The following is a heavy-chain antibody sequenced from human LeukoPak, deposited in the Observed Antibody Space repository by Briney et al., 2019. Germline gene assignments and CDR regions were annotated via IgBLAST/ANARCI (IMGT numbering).Heavy chain of an antibody. Sequence: GASVKVSCKASGFTLRSYGISWVRQAPGQGPEWMGWVGGYNGKTSYSEKFQGRVSITTDSSTSTTYMELRSLRSDDTAVYYCAKDLVGYGDYAYYFDTWGQGTLVTVSS. CDR3: AKDLVGYGDYAYYFDT. V-gene: IGHV1-18*01. CDR2: VGGYNGKT. J-gene: IGHJ4*02. CDR1: GFTLRSYG. D-gene: IGHD4-17*01.